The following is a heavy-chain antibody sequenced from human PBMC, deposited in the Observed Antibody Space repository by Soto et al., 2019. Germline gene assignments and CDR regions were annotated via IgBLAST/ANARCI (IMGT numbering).Heavy chain of an antibody. Sequence: VQLVESGGGVVKPGRSLRLSCAASGFTFSSYGMHWVRQAPGKGLEWVAVISYDGSNKYYADSVKGRFTISRDNSKNTLYLQMNSLRAEDTAVYYCAKDRSYYDFWSGYHPYYGMDVWGQGTTVTVSS. V-gene: IGHV3-30*18. CDR2: ISYDGSNK. CDR3: AKDRSYYDFWSGYHPYYGMDV. J-gene: IGHJ6*02. D-gene: IGHD3-3*01. CDR1: GFTFSSYG.